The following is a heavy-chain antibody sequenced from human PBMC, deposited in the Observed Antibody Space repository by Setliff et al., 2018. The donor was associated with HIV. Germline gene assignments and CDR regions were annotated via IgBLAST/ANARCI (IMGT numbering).Heavy chain of an antibody. CDR3: AREYQFLSHYYGLDV. CDR2: INTFTGTP. CDR1: EYTFASHA. Sequence: GSVKVSCKASEYTFASHALIWVRQAPGQGLEWMGWINTFTGTPTYAQGFTGRFVFSLDTSVSTAYLQINNLKADDTAVYYCAREYQFLSHYYGLDVWGQGTTVTVSS. D-gene: IGHD3-16*02. J-gene: IGHJ6*02. V-gene: IGHV7-4-1*02.